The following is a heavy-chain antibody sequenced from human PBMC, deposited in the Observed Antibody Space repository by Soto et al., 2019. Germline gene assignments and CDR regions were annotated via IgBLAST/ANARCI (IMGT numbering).Heavy chain of an antibody. CDR2: IYYSGST. D-gene: IGHD2-2*01. V-gene: IGHV4-39*07. Sequence: SETLSLTCTVSGGSISSSSYYWGWIRQPPGKGLEWIGSIYYSGSTYYHPSLKSRVTISVDTSKTQFSLKLSSVTAADTAVYYCARGGGYCSSTSCLPGDDAFDIWGQGTMVTVSS. CDR1: GGSISSSSYY. J-gene: IGHJ3*02. CDR3: ARGGGYCSSTSCLPGDDAFDI.